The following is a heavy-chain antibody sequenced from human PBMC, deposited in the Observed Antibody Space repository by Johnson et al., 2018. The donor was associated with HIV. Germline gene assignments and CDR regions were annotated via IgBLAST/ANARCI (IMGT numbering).Heavy chain of an antibody. J-gene: IGHJ3*02. V-gene: IGHV3-9*01. Sequence: VTGRSTISRDNAKNSLYLQMNNLRSEDTALYYCAKLPYYYDSSGYSDDAFDIWGQGTMVTVSS. D-gene: IGHD3-22*01. CDR3: AKLPYYYDSSGYSDDAFDI.